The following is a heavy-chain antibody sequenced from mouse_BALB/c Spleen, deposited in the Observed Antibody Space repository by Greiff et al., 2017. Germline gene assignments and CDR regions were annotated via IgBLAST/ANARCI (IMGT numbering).Heavy chain of an antibody. CDR2: ISNLAYSI. D-gene: IGHD1-2*01. CDR3: AREGYGYWFAY. CDR1: GFTFSDYG. J-gene: IGHJ3*01. Sequence: EVMLVESGGGLVQPGGSRKLSCAASGFTFSDYGMAWVRQAPGKGPEWVAFISNLAYSIYYADTVTGRFTISRENAKNTLYLEMSSLRSEDTAMYYCAREGYGYWFAYWGQGTLVTVSA. V-gene: IGHV5-15*02.